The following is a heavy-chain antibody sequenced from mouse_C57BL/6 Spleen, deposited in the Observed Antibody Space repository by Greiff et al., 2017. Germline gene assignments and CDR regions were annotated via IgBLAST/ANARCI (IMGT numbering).Heavy chain of an antibody. CDR2: IDPDTGGT. V-gene: IGHV1-15*01. J-gene: IGHJ2*01. CDR3: TRSGYYGSGDY. CDR1: GYTFTDYE. Sequence: QVQLQQSGAELVRPGASVTLSCKASGYTFTDYEMHWVKQTPVHGLEWIGAIDPDTGGTDYNQKFKGTAILTADKSSSTAYMELRSLTSEDSAVYYCTRSGYYGSGDYWGQGTTLTVSS. D-gene: IGHD1-1*01.